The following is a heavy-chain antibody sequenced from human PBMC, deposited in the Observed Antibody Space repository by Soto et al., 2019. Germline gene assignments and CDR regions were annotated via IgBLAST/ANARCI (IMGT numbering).Heavy chain of an antibody. J-gene: IGHJ4*02. D-gene: IGHD3-3*01. Sequence: EVQLLESGGGLVQPGGSLRLSCAASGFTFGSHAMIWVRQAPGKGLEWVSAISGSGGSAYYADSVKGRFTISRDNSIITLYLQMNSLRAEDTALYYCAKEPYSDFWSAYYYFDFWGQGTLVTVSS. V-gene: IGHV3-23*01. CDR2: ISGSGGSA. CDR1: GFTFGSHA. CDR3: AKEPYSDFWSAYYYFDF.